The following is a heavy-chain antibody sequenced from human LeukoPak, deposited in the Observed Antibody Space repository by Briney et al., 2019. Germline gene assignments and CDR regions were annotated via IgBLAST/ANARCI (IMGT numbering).Heavy chain of an antibody. CDR3: ARAASSSWEGDY. D-gene: IGHD6-13*01. CDR1: GFTFSSYA. CDR2: ISYDGSNK. J-gene: IGHJ4*02. V-gene: IGHV3-30*04. Sequence: GGSLRLSCAASGFTFSSYAMHWVRQAPGKGLEWVAVISYDGSNKYYADSVKGRFTISRDNSKNTLYLQMNSLRAEDTAVYYCARAASSSWEGDYWGQGTLVTVSS.